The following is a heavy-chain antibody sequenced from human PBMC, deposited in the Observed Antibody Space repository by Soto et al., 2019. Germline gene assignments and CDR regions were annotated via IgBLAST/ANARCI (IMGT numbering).Heavy chain of an antibody. V-gene: IGHV4-4*07. CDR3: ARINGGSPDF. J-gene: IGHJ4*02. CDR1: GGSMNAHF. D-gene: IGHD2-15*01. CDR2: IYISGTT. Sequence: SETLSLTCTVSGGSMNAHFWSWIRQSAGKGLEWIGHIYISGTTMYNPSPKSRATMSVDPPKNQLSLKLTSVTAADTAVYYCARINGGSPDFWGQGTLVTVSS.